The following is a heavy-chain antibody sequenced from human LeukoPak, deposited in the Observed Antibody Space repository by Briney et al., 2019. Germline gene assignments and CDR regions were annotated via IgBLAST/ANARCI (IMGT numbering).Heavy chain of an antibody. V-gene: IGHV3-74*01. Sequence: GGSLRLSCAACGFTFSSYWMHWVRQAPGKGLVWVSRISSDGSSTTYADSVKGRFTISRDNAKNTLYLQMNSLRAEDTAVYYCARGYSGSYRVDYWGQGTLVTVSS. CDR3: ARGYSGSYRVDY. CDR2: ISSDGSST. CDR1: GFTFSSYW. D-gene: IGHD1-26*01. J-gene: IGHJ4*02.